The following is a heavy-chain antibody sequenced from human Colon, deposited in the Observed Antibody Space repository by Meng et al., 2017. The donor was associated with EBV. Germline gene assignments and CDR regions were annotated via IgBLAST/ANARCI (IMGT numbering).Heavy chain of an antibody. Sequence: VQLQESCPGLVKPSQTLSLTCTVSGGSISSGNHYWSWIRQHPGKGLEYIGYIYYSGSTYYNPSLKSRVIISVDTSKNQFSLRLNSVTAADTAVYYCASLYGDSSVWYLDLWGRGTLVTVSS. D-gene: IGHD4-17*01. CDR3: ASLYGDSSVWYLDL. V-gene: IGHV4-31*03. CDR1: GGSISSGNHY. J-gene: IGHJ2*01. CDR2: IYYSGST.